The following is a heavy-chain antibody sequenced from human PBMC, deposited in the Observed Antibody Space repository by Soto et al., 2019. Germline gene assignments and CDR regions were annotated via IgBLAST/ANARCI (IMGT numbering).Heavy chain of an antibody. CDR2: INPSGGST. CDR1: GYTFTSYY. J-gene: IGHJ6*02. V-gene: IGHV1-46*01. CDR3: ARVGGGMDV. Sequence: QVQLVQSGAEVKKPGASVKVSCKASGYTFTSYYMHWVRQAPGQGLEWMGIINPSGGSTSYAQKFXXRXTXXRDTSTSTVYMELSSLRSEDTAVYYCARVGGGMDVWGQGTTVTVSS.